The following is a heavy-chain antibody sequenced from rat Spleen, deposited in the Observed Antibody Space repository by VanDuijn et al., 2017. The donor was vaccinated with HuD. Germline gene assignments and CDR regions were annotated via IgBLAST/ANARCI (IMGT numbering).Heavy chain of an antibody. Sequence: EVQLVESGGGLVQPGGSLKLSCVASGFTFNNYWMTWIRQAPGKGLEWVASITNASGRTYYPDSVKGRFTISRDNAKSTLYLQMDSLRSEDTATYYCARQGYLRDWYFDFWGPGTMVTVSS. D-gene: IGHD2-7*01. CDR3: ARQGYLRDWYFDF. J-gene: IGHJ1*01. V-gene: IGHV5-31*01. CDR1: GFTFNNYW. CDR2: ITNASGRT.